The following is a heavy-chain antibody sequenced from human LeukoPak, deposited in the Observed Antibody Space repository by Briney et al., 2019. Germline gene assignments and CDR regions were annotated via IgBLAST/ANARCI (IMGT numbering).Heavy chain of an antibody. V-gene: IGHV1-18*01. CDR2: ISAYNGNT. Sequence: ASVKVSCKASGYTFTSYGISWVRQAPGQGLEWMGWISAYNGNTNYAQKLQGRVTMTTDTSTSTAYMELRSLRSDDRAVYFCARVGGSGSPSYYGMDVWGQGTTVTVSS. CDR3: ARVGGSGSPSYYGMDV. J-gene: IGHJ6*02. CDR1: GYTFTSYG. D-gene: IGHD3-10*01.